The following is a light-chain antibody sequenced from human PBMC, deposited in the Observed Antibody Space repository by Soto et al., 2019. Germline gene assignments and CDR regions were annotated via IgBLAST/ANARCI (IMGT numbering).Light chain of an antibody. CDR2: YAS. Sequence: DIQMTQSPSTLSASVGDRVTITCRASQSISTWLAWYQQKPGKAPKLLIYYASSLETGVPSRFSGSRSGTEFTLTISRLQPDDFATYYCQQYSTYPYTFGQGTKLEIK. CDR3: QQYSTYPYT. J-gene: IGKJ2*01. CDR1: QSISTW. V-gene: IGKV1-5*01.